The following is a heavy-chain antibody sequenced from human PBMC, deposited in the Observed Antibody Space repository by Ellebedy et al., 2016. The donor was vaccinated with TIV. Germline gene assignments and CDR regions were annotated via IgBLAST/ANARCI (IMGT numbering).Heavy chain of an antibody. Sequence: SETLSLTCTVSGGSVNSFSYYWSWIRQPPGKGLEWIGYIDYSGSTNYNPSLRSRVTMSIDTSKKQFSLNLDSVTAADTAVYYCARDYVGSNYYYGMDVWGRGTTVTVSS. CDR2: IDYSGST. CDR1: GGSVNSFSYY. J-gene: IGHJ6*02. CDR3: ARDYVGSNYYYGMDV. D-gene: IGHD1-26*01. V-gene: IGHV4-61*01.